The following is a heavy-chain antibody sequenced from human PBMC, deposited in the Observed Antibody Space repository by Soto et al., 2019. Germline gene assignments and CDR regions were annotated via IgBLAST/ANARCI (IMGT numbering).Heavy chain of an antibody. CDR1: GYSFAGYW. V-gene: IGHV5-10-1*01. CDR3: ARQIYDSDTGPNLQYYFVC. CDR2: IDPSDSQT. D-gene: IGHD3-22*01. Sequence: LKISCKGSGYSFAGYWITWVRQKPGKGLEWMGRIDPSDSQTYYSPSFRGHVTISATKSITTVFLQWSSLRASDTAMYYCARQIYDSDTGPNLQYYFVCCGPGTPVTVSS. J-gene: IGHJ4*02.